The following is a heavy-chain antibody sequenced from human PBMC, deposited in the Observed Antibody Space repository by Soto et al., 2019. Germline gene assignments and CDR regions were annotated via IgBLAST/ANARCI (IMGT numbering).Heavy chain of an antibody. Sequence: GGSLRLSCAASGFTFSSYAMHWVRQAPGKGLEWVAVISYDGSNKYYADSVKGRFTISRDNSKNTLYLQMNSLRAEDTAVYYCAEGYSGSYAGVDYWGQGTLVTVSS. J-gene: IGHJ4*02. D-gene: IGHD1-26*01. CDR1: GFTFSSYA. V-gene: IGHV3-30-3*01. CDR3: AEGYSGSYAGVDY. CDR2: ISYDGSNK.